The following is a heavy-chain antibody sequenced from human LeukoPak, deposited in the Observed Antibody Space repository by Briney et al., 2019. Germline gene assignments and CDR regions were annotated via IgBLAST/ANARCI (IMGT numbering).Heavy chain of an antibody. V-gene: IGHV3-21*01. J-gene: IGHJ6*03. CDR2: INSGSAYM. CDR1: GFNFSSYS. D-gene: IGHD1-1*01. CDR3: ARVEATTGRNYHYYYMDV. Sequence: GGSLRLSCGASGFNFSSYSMSWVRQAPGKGLGGVSSINSGSAYMYYADSVKARFTISRDNAKNSLHLQMDSLRVEDTAVYFCARVEATTGRNYHYYYMDVWGKGTTVTVSS.